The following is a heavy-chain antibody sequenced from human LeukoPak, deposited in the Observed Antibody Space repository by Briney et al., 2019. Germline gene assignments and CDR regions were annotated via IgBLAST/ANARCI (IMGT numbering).Heavy chain of an antibody. CDR3: ARDQRPDCSGGSCYPFFDY. CDR1: GGTFSSYA. D-gene: IGHD2-15*01. Sequence: GASVKVSCKASGGTFSSYAISWVRQAPGQGLEWMGGIIPIFGTANYAQKFQGRVTITAGESTSTAYMELSSLRSEDTAVYYCARDQRPDCSGGSCYPFFDYWGQGTLVTVSS. CDR2: IIPIFGTA. V-gene: IGHV1-69*01. J-gene: IGHJ4*02.